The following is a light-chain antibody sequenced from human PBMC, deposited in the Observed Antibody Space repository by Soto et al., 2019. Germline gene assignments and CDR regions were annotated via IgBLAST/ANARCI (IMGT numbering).Light chain of an antibody. Sequence: ETVMTQSPATLSVSPWERSRLCCRAGQSVSSNLAWYQQKPGQAPRLLIYGASSRATGIPDRFSGSGSGTVFTLTINILEPDDFAVYYCHQYGNSPQTFGQGTKVDI. V-gene: IGKV3D-15*03. CDR1: QSVSSN. CDR2: GAS. CDR3: HQYGNSPQT. J-gene: IGKJ1*01.